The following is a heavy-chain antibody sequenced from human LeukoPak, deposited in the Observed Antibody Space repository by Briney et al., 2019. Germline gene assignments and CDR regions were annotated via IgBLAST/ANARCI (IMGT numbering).Heavy chain of an antibody. CDR2: ISYDGSNK. V-gene: IGHV3-30-3*01. J-gene: IGHJ6*02. CDR1: GFTFSSYA. CDR3: AREGCSGGSCYSDYYYYGMDV. D-gene: IGHD2-15*01. Sequence: HPGGYLRLSCAASGFTFSSYAMHWARQAPGKGLEWVALISYDGSNKYYADSVKGRFTISRDNSKDTLYLQMNSLRAEDTAVYYCAREGCSGGSCYSDYYYYGMDVWGQGTTVTVSS.